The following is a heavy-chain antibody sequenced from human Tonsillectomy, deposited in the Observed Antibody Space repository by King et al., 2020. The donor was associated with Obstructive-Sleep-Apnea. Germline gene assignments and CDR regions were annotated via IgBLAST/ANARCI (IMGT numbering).Heavy chain of an antibody. D-gene: IGHD5-18*01. CDR2: IKSKADGGTI. J-gene: IGHJ6*02. CDR3: TTRGYSYEDYYTMDA. CDR1: GFTFSHAW. Sequence: VQLVESGGGLVKPGGSLRLSCAASGFTFSHAWMNWFRQAPGKGLEWVGRIKSKADGGTIEYAAPVKGRFTISRDDSKDTLYLQMNSLKSEDTAVYYCTTRGYSYEDYYTMDAWGQGTTVTVS. V-gene: IGHV3-15*01.